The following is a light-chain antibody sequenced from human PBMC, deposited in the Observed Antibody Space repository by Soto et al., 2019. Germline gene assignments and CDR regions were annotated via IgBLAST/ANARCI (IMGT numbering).Light chain of an antibody. CDR1: QSLLQSNGYNY. CDR2: FGS. J-gene: IGKJ1*01. Sequence: DIVMTQSPLSLPVTPGEPASISCSSSQSLLQSNGYNYLDWYLQKPGQSPQLLIYFGSYRASGVPDRFSGSGSGTDFTLKIRREEAEDVGVYYCMQSQQSPPTFGQGTKVEI. CDR3: MQSQQSPPT. V-gene: IGKV2-28*01.